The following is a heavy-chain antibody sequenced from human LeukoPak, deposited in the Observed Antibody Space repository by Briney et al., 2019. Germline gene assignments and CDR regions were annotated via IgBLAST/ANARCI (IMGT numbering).Heavy chain of an antibody. V-gene: IGHV1-24*01. CDR1: GYTLTELS. CDR3: ATERYYYDSSGKIYYSGMDV. CDR2: FDPEDGET. D-gene: IGHD3-22*01. J-gene: IGHJ6*02. Sequence: GASVKVSCKVSGYTLTELSMHWVRQAPGKGLEWMGGFDPEDGETIYAQKFQGRVTMTEDTSTDTAYMELSSLRSEDTAVYYCATERYYYDSSGKIYYSGMDVWGQGTTVTVSS.